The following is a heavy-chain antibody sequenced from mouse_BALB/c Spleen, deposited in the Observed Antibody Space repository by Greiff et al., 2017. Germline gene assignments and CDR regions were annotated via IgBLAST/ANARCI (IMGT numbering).Heavy chain of an antibody. D-gene: IGHD2-1*01. CDR2: IYPGNSDT. Sequence: DVKLQESGTVLARPGASVKMSCKASGYSFTSYWMHWVKQRPGQGLEWIGAIYPGNSDTSYNQKFKGKAKLTAVTSASTAYMELSSLTNEDSAVYYCTREVGIYYGNYLPAYWGQGTLVTVSA. J-gene: IGHJ3*01. CDR3: TREVGIYYGNYLPAY. V-gene: IGHV1-5*01. CDR1: GYSFTSYW.